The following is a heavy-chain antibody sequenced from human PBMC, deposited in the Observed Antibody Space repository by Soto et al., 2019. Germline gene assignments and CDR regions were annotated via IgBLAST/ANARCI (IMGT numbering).Heavy chain of an antibody. V-gene: IGHV3-23*01. J-gene: IGHJ6*03. CDR1: GFTFSSYA. CDR3: AKDLRWKSQLPHRREYYYYLDV. CDR2: ISGSGGST. D-gene: IGHD2-2*01. Sequence: PGGSLRLSCAASGFTFSSYAMSWVRQAPGKGLEWVSAISGSGGSTYYADSVKGRFTISRDNSKNTLYLQMNSLRAEDTAVYYCAKDLRWKSQLPHRREYYYYLDVWGKGTTVTVSS.